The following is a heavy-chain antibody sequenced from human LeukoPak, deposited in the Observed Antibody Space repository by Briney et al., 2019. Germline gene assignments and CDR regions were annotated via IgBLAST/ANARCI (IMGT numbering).Heavy chain of an antibody. V-gene: IGHV3-74*03. CDR2: INSDGTST. D-gene: IGHD2-15*01. Sequence: PGGSLRLSCAASGFTFSNYFMHWVHQAPGEGLVWVSRINSDGTSTMYADSVKGRFTISRDNAKNMLYMQMNSLRDEDTAVYYCARRVDATRWFDPWGQGTLVTVSS. CDR1: GFTFSNYF. J-gene: IGHJ5*02. CDR3: ARRVDATRWFDP.